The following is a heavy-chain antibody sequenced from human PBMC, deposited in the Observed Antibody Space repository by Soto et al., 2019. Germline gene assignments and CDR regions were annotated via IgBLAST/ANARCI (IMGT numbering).Heavy chain of an antibody. Sequence: EVQLLESGGGLVQPGGSLRLSCAASGFTFSSYAMSWVRQAPGKGLEWVSAISGSGGSTYYADSVKGRFTISRDNSTNTLYLQRNSLRAEDTAVYYCAKDALTGTSYYYYYGMDVWGQGTTVTVSS. CDR3: AKDALTGTSYYYYYGMDV. J-gene: IGHJ6*02. D-gene: IGHD1-7*01. CDR2: ISGSGGST. V-gene: IGHV3-23*01. CDR1: GFTFSSYA.